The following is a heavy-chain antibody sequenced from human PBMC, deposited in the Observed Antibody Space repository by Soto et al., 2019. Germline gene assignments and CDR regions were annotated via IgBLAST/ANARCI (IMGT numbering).Heavy chain of an antibody. D-gene: IGHD2-2*01. Sequence: SETLSLTCTVSGGSISSGGYYWSWIRQHPGKGLEWIGYIYYSGSTYYNPSLKSRVTISVDTSKNQFSLKLSSVTAADTAVYYCATLPDSSSSTTSHAYNWFDTWGQGTLVTVSS. J-gene: IGHJ5*02. CDR3: ATLPDSSSSTTSHAYNWFDT. CDR1: GGSISSGGYY. CDR2: IYYSGST. V-gene: IGHV4-31*02.